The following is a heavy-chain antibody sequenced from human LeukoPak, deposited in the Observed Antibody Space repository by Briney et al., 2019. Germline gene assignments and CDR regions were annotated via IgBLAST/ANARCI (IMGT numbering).Heavy chain of an antibody. J-gene: IGHJ4*02. V-gene: IGHV4-34*01. D-gene: IGHD4-23*01. CDR3: ARGLLFAGNSYFDY. Sequence: SETLSLTCAVYGGSFSGYYRSWIRQPPGKGLEWIGEINHSGSTNYNPSLKSRVTISVDTSKNQFSLKLSSVTAADTAVYYCARGLLFAGNSYFDYWGQGVLVTVSS. CDR2: INHSGST. CDR1: GGSFSGYY.